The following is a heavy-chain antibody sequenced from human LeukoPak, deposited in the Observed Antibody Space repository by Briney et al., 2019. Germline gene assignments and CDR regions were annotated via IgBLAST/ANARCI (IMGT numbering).Heavy chain of an antibody. CDR2: ISGSGAST. Sequence: GGSLRLSCAVSGFTLSSYAMTWVRQAPGRGLEWVSTISGSGASTYYADSVKGRFTISRDNSKNTLYLQMNSLRADDTAIYYCAKSCNSGNCYYNYWGQGTLVTVSS. D-gene: IGHD2/OR15-2a*01. CDR1: GFTLSSYA. CDR3: AKSCNSGNCYYNY. J-gene: IGHJ4*02. V-gene: IGHV3-23*01.